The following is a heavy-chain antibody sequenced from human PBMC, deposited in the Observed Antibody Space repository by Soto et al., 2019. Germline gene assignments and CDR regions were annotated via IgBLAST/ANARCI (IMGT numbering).Heavy chain of an antibody. J-gene: IGHJ3*01. Sequence: QVQLQESGPGLVKPSGTLSLTCAVSGGSISSSHWWTWVRQSPGKGLEYIGEISHSGTSNSNPSLKNRVTLSVDTSKNPFSLTLTSVTAADTAVYYCARVVLTITRGAFDAWGQGTLVIVSS. CDR1: GGSISSSHW. CDR3: ARVVLTITRGAFDA. CDR2: ISHSGTS. D-gene: IGHD3-9*01. V-gene: IGHV4-4*02.